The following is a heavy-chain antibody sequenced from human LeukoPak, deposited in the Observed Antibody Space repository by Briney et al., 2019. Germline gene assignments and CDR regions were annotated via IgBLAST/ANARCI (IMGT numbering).Heavy chain of an antibody. CDR2: ISISGSTI. V-gene: IGHV3-48*03. Sequence: GGSLRLSCAASGFTFSSYEMNWVCQPPGKGLEWVSFISISGSTIYYADSVKGRFSKSREKAKNSLYVQMNSLRAGETAVYYCAELGITMIGGVWGKGTTVTISS. D-gene: IGHD3-10*02. CDR1: GFTFSSYE. CDR3: AELGITMIGGV. J-gene: IGHJ6*04.